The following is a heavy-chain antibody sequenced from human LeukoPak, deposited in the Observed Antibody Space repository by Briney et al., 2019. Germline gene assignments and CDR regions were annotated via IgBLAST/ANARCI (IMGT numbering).Heavy chain of an antibody. CDR1: SGSFRGYY. Sequence: PSETQTLTCAMSSGSFRGYYWSWIRQSPGKGLEWIGEMSPSGSTKYNPSLKSRVSIPVDTSKNLLFLKLTSVTAADTAEYFCARVRHDPLEYYYYIDYWGKGTTVAVSS. CDR2: MSPSGST. V-gene: IGHV4-34*01. J-gene: IGHJ6*03. D-gene: IGHD3-3*01. CDR3: ARVRHDPLEYYYYIDY.